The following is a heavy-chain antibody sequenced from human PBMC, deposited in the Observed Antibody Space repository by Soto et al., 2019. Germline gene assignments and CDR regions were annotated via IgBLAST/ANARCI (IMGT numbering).Heavy chain of an antibody. Sequence: ASVKVSCKASGYTFTSYDINWVRQAPGQGLEWMGWMNPNSGNTGYAQKFQGRVTMTRTTSINTAYMELSSLRSEDTAVYFCTRSLAGNKFKCLTEWGQGTLVTVSS. CDR3: TRSLAGNKFKCLTE. J-gene: IGHJ4*02. CDR1: GYTFTSYD. CDR2: MNPNSGNT. V-gene: IGHV1-8*01.